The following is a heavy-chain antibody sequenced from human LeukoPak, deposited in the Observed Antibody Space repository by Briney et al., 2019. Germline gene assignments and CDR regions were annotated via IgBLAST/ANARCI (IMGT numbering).Heavy chain of an antibody. V-gene: IGHV1-46*01. CDR1: GYTFTSYY. Sequence: ASVKGSCKASGYTFTSYYMHWVRQAPGQGLEWMGIINPSTGSTSYAQKFQGRVTMTRGTSTSTVYMELSSLRSEDTAVYYCARDPYYYDISGYYSYYCYGMDVWGQGTTVTVSS. CDR2: INPSTGST. CDR3: ARDPYYYDISGYYSYYCYGMDV. J-gene: IGHJ6*02. D-gene: IGHD3-22*01.